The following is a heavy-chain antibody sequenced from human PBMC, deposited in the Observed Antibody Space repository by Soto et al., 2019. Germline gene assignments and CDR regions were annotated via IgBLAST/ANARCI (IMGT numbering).Heavy chain of an antibody. V-gene: IGHV4-59*01. CDR3: ARRPGGQRYFDL. Sequence: QVQLQESGPGLVKPSETLSLTCTVPGDSISTYYWSWIRQPPGKGLEWIGYIYYSGSTNYNPSLNSRVTISIDTSKNQFSLKLSSVTAADSAVYYCARRPGGQRYFDLWGRGTLVTVSS. D-gene: IGHD3-10*01. CDR2: IYYSGST. J-gene: IGHJ2*01. CDR1: GDSISTYY.